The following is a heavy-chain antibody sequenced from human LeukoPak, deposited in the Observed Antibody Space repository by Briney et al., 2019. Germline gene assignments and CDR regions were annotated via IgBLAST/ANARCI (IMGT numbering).Heavy chain of an antibody. D-gene: IGHD3-10*01. V-gene: IGHV4-59*12. CDR1: GGSISSYY. CDR2: IYYSGST. J-gene: IGHJ4*02. CDR3: ARDTSITVVRGVSDY. Sequence: SETLSLTCTVSGGSISSYYWSWIRQPPGKGLEWIGYIYYSGSTNYNPSLKSRVIISVDTSKNQFSLKLSSVTAADTAVYYCARDTSITVVRGVSDYWGQGTLVTVSS.